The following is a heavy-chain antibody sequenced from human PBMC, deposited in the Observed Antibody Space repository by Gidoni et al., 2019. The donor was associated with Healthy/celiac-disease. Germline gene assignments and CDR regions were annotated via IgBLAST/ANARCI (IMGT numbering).Heavy chain of an antibody. CDR1: TFSSYG. J-gene: IGHJ4*02. CDR2: ISYDGSNK. V-gene: IGHV3-30*18. CDR3: ANLYGG. Sequence: TFSSYGMHWVRQALGKGLEWVAVISYDGSNKYYADSVKGRFTISRDNSKNTLYLQMNSLRAEDTAVYYCANLYGGWGQGTLVTVSS. D-gene: IGHD2-8*01.